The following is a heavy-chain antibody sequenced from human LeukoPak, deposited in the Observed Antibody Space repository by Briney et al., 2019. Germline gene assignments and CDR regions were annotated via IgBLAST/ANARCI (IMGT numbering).Heavy chain of an antibody. J-gene: IGHJ6*03. CDR3: ARDTMVRGPNYYYYMDV. V-gene: IGHV1-18*01. D-gene: IGHD3-10*01. CDR2: ISAYNGHT. Sequence: ASVKVSCKASGYTFTNYGISWVRQAPGQGLEWMGWISAYNGHTKYAQKVQGRVTMTRDTSTSTAYMELRSLRTDDTAVYYCARDTMVRGPNYYYYMDVWGKGTTVTISS. CDR1: GYTFTNYG.